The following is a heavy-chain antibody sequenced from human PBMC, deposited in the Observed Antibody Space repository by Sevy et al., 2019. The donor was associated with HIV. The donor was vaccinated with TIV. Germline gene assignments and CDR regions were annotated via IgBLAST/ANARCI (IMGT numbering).Heavy chain of an antibody. D-gene: IGHD3-3*01. Sequence: ASVKVSCKASGYTFSDSGYYVHWVRQAPGQGLEWMGWINPKSGATNYAQKFQGRVTMTRDTSVSTANMELTRLTSDDTAVYYCARESYDFWTGPVDYDYGMDVWDQGTTVTVSS. CDR2: INPKSGAT. J-gene: IGHJ6*02. CDR3: ARESYDFWTGPVDYDYGMDV. CDR1: GYTFSDSGYY. V-gene: IGHV1-2*02.